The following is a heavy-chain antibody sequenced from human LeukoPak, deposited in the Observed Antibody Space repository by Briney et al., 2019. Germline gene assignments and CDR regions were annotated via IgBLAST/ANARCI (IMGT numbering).Heavy chain of an antibody. CDR3: ARLSSSWYQDWYFDL. CDR2: IYTGGST. D-gene: IGHD6-13*01. V-gene: IGHV4-4*07. Sequence: SETLSLTCTVSGGSISNYDWSWIRQPAGKGLEWIGRIYTGGSTNYNPSLKSRVTMSEDTSKKQFSLKLSSVTAADTAVYYCARLSSSWYQDWYFDLWGRGTLVTVSS. J-gene: IGHJ2*01. CDR1: GGSISNYD.